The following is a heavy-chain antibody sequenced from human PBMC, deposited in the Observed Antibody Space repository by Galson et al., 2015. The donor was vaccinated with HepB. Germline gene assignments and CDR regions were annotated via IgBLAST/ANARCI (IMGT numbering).Heavy chain of an antibody. J-gene: IGHJ6*03. V-gene: IGHV3-21*01. CDR3: ARDGSAGYDFWSGYYNGYYYYYYMDV. Sequence: SLRLSCAASGFTFSSYSMNWVRQAPGKGLEWVSSISSSSSYIYYADSVKGRFTISRDNAKNSLYLQMNSLRAEDTAVYYCARDGSAGYDFWSGYYNGYYYYYYMDVWGKGTTVTVSS. D-gene: IGHD3-3*01. CDR1: GFTFSSYS. CDR2: ISSSSSYI.